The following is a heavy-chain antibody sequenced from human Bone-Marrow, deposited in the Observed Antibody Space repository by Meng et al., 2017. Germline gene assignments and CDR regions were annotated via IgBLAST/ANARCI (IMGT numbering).Heavy chain of an antibody. D-gene: IGHD3-10*01. J-gene: IGHJ6*02. CDR1: GFTFSSYA. CDR2: ISSSSSYI. V-gene: IGHV3-21*01. Sequence: GESLKISCAASGFTFSSYAMSWVRQAPGKGLEWVSSISSSSSYIYYADSVKGRFTISRDNAKNSLYLQMNSLRAEDTAVYYCARGPKDNVLLWFGELWGDYYYYGMDVWGQGTTVTVSS. CDR3: ARGPKDNVLLWFGELWGDYYYYGMDV.